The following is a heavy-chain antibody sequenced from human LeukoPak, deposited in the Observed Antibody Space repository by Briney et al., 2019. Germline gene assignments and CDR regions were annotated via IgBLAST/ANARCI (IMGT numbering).Heavy chain of an antibody. V-gene: IGHV1-2*02. J-gene: IGHJ4*02. CDR1: GYTFTSYD. CDR2: INPNSGDT. Sequence: ASVKVSCKASGYTFTSYDINWVRQATGQGLEWMGWINPNSGDTDYAQKFLGRVTMTRDTSISTAYMELSRLRSDDTAFYYCASKSVSGSQTDLDYWGQGTLVTVSS. CDR3: ASKSVSGSQTDLDY. D-gene: IGHD1-26*01.